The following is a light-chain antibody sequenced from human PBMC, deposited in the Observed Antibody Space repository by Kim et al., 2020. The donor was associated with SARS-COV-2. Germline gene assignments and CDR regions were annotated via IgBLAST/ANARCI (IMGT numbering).Light chain of an antibody. Sequence: SVAPAQTARITCSGDVLAKRYARWFQPQPGPVPVLVIYKDSERPSGIPGRFSGSSSGTTVTLTISGAQVEDEADYYCYSAADNNLVFGGGTQLTVL. CDR1: VLAKRY. CDR2: KDS. J-gene: IGLJ3*02. V-gene: IGLV3-27*01. CDR3: YSAADNNLV.